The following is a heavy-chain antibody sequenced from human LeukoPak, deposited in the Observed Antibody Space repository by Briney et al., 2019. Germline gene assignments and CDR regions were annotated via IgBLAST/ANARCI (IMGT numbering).Heavy chain of an antibody. D-gene: IGHD3-22*01. CDR1: GGSISSYY. J-gene: IGHJ4*02. Sequence: SETPSLTCTVSGGSISSYYWSWIRQPPGKGLEWIGYIYYSGSTNYNPSLKSRVTISVDTSKNQFSLKLSSVTAADTAVYYCARESVYYDSSGYYYATGGGVDYWGQGTLVTVSS. V-gene: IGHV4-59*01. CDR3: ARESVYYDSSGYYYATGGGVDY. CDR2: IYYSGST.